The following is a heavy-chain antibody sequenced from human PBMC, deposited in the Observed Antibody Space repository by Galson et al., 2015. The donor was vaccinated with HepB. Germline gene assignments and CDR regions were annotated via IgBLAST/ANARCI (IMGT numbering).Heavy chain of an antibody. CDR3: ARGELNWNEAYYYYYYMDV. CDR2: IKQDGSEK. J-gene: IGHJ6*03. Sequence: SLRLSCAASGFTFSSYWMGWVRQAPGKGLEWVANIKQDGSEKYYVDSVKGRFTISRDNAKNSLYLQMNSLRAEDTAVYYCARGELNWNEAYYYYYYMDVWGKGTTVTVSS. V-gene: IGHV3-7*03. D-gene: IGHD1-1*01. CDR1: GFTFSSYW.